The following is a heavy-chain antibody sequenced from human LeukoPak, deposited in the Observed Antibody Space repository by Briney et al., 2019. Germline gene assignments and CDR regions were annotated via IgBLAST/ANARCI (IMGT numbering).Heavy chain of an antibody. Sequence: SETLSLTCAVYGGSFSGYYWSWIRQPPGKGLEWIGEINHSGSTNYNPSLKSRVTISVDTSKNQFSLKLSSVTAADTAVYYCARLKYYGARPVDCWGQGTLVTVSS. CDR1: GGSFSGYY. D-gene: IGHD4/OR15-4a*01. J-gene: IGHJ4*02. CDR3: ARLKYYGARPVDC. V-gene: IGHV4-34*01. CDR2: INHSGST.